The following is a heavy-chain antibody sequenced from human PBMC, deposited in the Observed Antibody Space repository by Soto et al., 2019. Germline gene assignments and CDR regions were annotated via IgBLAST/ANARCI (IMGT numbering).Heavy chain of an antibody. Sequence: GGSLRLSCAASGFTFSSYAMSWVRQAPGKGLEWVSAISGSGGSTYYADSVKGRFTISRDNSKNTLYLQMNSLRAEDTAVYYCAKVPLSVGATSDFDYWGQGTLVTVSS. CDR1: GFTFSSYA. J-gene: IGHJ4*02. D-gene: IGHD1-26*01. CDR2: ISGSGGST. CDR3: AKVPLSVGATSDFDY. V-gene: IGHV3-23*01.